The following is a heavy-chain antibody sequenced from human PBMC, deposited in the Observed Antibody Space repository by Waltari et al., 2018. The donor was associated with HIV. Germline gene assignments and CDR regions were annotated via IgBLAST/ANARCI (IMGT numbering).Heavy chain of an antibody. V-gene: IGHV4-61*02. CDR3: ARDRNYYYDSSGYFFNAFDI. D-gene: IGHD3-22*01. Sequence: QLQESAPGMVTPSQTLFLTCTVSGGSISSGSYYWTWIRPPAGKGQEWIGRIYTCGSTNYNPSLKSRVTISVDTSKNQFSLKLSSVTAADTAVYYCARDRNYYYDSSGYFFNAFDIWGQGTMVTVSS. CDR2: IYTCGST. J-gene: IGHJ3*02. CDR1: GGSISSGSYY.